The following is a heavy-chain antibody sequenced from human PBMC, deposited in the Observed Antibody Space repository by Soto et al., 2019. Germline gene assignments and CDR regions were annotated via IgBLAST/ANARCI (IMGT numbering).Heavy chain of an antibody. CDR3: ARSEGGRYYDSSGYGY. CDR2: IYYSGST. J-gene: IGHJ4*02. D-gene: IGHD3-22*01. Sequence: SETLSLTCTVSGGSISSGDYYWSWIRQPPGKGLEWIGYIYYSGSTYYNPSLKSRVTISVDTSKNQFSLKLSSVTAADTAVYYCARSEGGRYYDSSGYGYWGQGTLVTVSS. CDR1: GGSISSGDYY. V-gene: IGHV4-30-4*01.